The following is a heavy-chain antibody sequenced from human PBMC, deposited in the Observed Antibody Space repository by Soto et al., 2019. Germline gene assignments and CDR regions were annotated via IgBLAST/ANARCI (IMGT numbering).Heavy chain of an antibody. V-gene: IGHV4-34*01. D-gene: IGHD2-15*01. CDR3: ARGSPDIVVVVAAYSFDY. CDR2: INHSGST. J-gene: IGHJ4*02. CDR1: GGSFSGYY. Sequence: QVQLQQWGAGLLKPSETLSLTCAVYGGSFSGYYWSWIRQPPGKGLEWIGEINHSGSTNYNPPLKSRVTISVDTSKNQFSLKLSSVTAADTAVYYCARGSPDIVVVVAAYSFDYWGQGTLVTVSS.